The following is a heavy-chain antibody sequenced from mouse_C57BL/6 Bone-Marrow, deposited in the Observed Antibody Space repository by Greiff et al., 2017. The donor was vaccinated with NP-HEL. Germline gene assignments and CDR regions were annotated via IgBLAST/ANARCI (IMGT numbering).Heavy chain of an antibody. CDR1: GFTFSSYG. CDR3: ERHYYSNYFDY. Sequence: DVKLVESGGDLVKPGGSLKLSCAASGFTFSSYGMSWVRQTPDKRLEWVATISSGGSYTYYPDSVKGRFTISRDNAKNTLYLQMSSLKSEDTAMYYCERHYYSNYFDYWGQGTTLTVSS. J-gene: IGHJ2*01. CDR2: ISSGGSYT. V-gene: IGHV5-6*02. D-gene: IGHD2-5*01.